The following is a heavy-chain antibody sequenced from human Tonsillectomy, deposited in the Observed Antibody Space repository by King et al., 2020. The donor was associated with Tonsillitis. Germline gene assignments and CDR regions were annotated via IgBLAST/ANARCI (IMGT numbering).Heavy chain of an antibody. J-gene: IGHJ6*03. Sequence: QVQLQQWGAGLLKPSETLSLTCAVYGGSFSGYYWSWIRQPPGKGLEWIGEINHSGSTNYNPSLKSRVTITVDPSKNQFSLKLSTVTAADPAVYYCAGGDRWAYYYYMDVWGKGTTVTVSS. CDR1: GGSFSGYY. CDR3: AGGDRWAYYYYMDV. V-gene: IGHV4-34*01. CDR2: INHSGST. D-gene: IGHD1-26*01.